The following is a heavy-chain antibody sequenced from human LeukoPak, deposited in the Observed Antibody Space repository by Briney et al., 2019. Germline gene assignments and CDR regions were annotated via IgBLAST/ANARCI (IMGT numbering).Heavy chain of an antibody. D-gene: IGHD3-3*01. CDR2: FDPAEGKN. V-gene: IGHV1-24*01. CDR1: GYTFSDLS. J-gene: IGHJ4*02. Sequence: ASVKFSCKVSGYTFSDLSVHWVRQAPGEGLEWMGGFDPAEGKNIDAQKFQGRVTLTVDTSTETVYMELSSLTSDDTAVYYCAARALRFLEWSEFDYWGQGTLVTVSS. CDR3: AARALRFLEWSEFDY.